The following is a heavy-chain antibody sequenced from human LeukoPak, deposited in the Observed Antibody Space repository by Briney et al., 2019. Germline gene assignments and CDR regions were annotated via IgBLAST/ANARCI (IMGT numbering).Heavy chain of an antibody. J-gene: IGHJ4*02. CDR2: IYTSGST. Sequence: SETLSLTCTVSGDSISIYYWSWIRQPAGKGLEWIGRIYTSGSTNYNPSLKSRVSMSVDTSKNQFSLKLSSVTAADTAAYYCAMSSGYYPTDIDYWGQGTLVTVSS. CDR1: GDSISIYY. V-gene: IGHV4-4*07. CDR3: AMSSGYYPTDIDY. D-gene: IGHD3-22*01.